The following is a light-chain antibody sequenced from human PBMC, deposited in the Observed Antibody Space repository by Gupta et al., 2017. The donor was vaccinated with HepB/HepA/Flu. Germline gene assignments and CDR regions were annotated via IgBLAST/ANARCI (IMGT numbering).Light chain of an antibody. V-gene: IGKV6D-21*02. CDR1: QNIGTS. Sequence: EIVLTQFPDFQSVTPKEKVTITCRASQNIGTSLHWYQQKPDQSPKLLIKYSSQSSSGVPSRFSGSGSGTDFTLTINSLEAEDVAAYYCYQSRSLPRTFGQGTKVEIK. CDR3: YQSRSLPRT. CDR2: YSS. J-gene: IGKJ1*01.